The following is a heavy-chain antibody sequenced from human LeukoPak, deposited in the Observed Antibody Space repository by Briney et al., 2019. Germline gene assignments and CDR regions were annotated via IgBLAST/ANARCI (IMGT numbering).Heavy chain of an antibody. V-gene: IGHV3-11*06. CDR2: ISGNSGYT. Sequence: GGSLRLSCAASGFSFSDNYMSWVRQAPGKGLEWISYISGNSGYTKYADSVKGRFTISRDNAKNSLYLQMNSLRDEDTAVYYCAREGGQQLDYWGQGTLVTVSS. CDR1: GFSFSDNY. CDR3: AREGGQQLDY. D-gene: IGHD6-13*01. J-gene: IGHJ4*02.